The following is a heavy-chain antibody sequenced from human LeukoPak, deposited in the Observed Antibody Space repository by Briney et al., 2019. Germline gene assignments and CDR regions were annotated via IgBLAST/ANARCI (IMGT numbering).Heavy chain of an antibody. CDR1: GFTLSSYE. CDR2: ISSSGSTI. Sequence: GGSLRLSCAASGFTLSSYEMNWVRQAPGKGLEWVSYISSSGSTIYYADSVKGRFTISRDNAKNSLYLQMNSLRAEDTAVYYCAGGLHYYGSGNWGQGTPVTVSS. J-gene: IGHJ4*02. CDR3: AGGLHYYGSGN. D-gene: IGHD3-10*01. V-gene: IGHV3-48*03.